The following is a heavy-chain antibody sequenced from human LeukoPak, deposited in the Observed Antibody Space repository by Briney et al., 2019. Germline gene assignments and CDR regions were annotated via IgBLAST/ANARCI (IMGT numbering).Heavy chain of an antibody. J-gene: IGHJ4*02. CDR1: GGTFSSYA. Sequence: ASVKVSCKASGGTFSSYAISWVRQAPGQGLEWMGRIIPILGIANYAQKFQGRVTITADKSTSTAYMELSSLRSEDTAVYYCARDVRGDSYFDYWGQGTLVTVSS. CDR2: IIPILGIA. D-gene: IGHD4-17*01. V-gene: IGHV1-69*04. CDR3: ARDVRGDSYFDY.